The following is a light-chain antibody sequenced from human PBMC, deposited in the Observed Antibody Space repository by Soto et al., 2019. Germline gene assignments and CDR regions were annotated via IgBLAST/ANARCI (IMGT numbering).Light chain of an antibody. Sequence: QSVLTQPPSASGTPGQRVTISCSGSSSNIGSNTVNWYQQLPGTAPKLLIYSNNQRPSGVPDRFSGSKSGTSASLGISGLQSEDEADDYCAAWDDTLNGLWVFGGGIKLTVL. J-gene: IGLJ3*02. CDR1: SSNIGSNT. CDR2: SNN. CDR3: AAWDDTLNGLWV. V-gene: IGLV1-44*01.